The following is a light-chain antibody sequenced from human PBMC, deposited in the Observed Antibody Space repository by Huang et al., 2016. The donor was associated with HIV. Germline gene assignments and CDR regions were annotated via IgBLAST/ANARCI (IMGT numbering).Light chain of an antibody. J-gene: IGKJ1*01. V-gene: IGKV1-39*01. CDR1: QSISSY. Sequence: DIQMTQSPSSLSASVGDRVTITCRASQSISSYLNWYQQIPGKAPKFLIYAASNLQSGVPSRFSGSGSGTDFTLTISSLQPEDFSTYYCQQTYSTPWTFGQGTKVEIK. CDR3: QQTYSTPWT. CDR2: AAS.